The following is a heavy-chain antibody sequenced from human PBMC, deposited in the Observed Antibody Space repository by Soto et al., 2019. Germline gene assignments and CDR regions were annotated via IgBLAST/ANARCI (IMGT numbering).Heavy chain of an antibody. CDR3: ARTRRQQLAPNGPYYFDY. Sequence: ASVKVSCKASGYTFTSYYMHWVRHAPGQGLEWMGIINPSGGSTSYAQKFQGRVTMTRDTSTSTVYMELSSLRSEDTAVYYCARTRRQQLAPNGPYYFDYWGQGTLVTVSS. CDR1: GYTFTSYY. CDR2: INPSGGST. V-gene: IGHV1-46*03. D-gene: IGHD6-13*01. J-gene: IGHJ4*02.